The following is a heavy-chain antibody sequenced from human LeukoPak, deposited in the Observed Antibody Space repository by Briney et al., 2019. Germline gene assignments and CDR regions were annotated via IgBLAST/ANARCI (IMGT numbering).Heavy chain of an antibody. CDR1: GFTFTNST. D-gene: IGHD3-10*01. J-gene: IGHJ4*02. CDR2: IVVGSGNT. CDR3: AGTPWFGELTLDY. V-gene: IGHV1-58*02. Sequence: SVTVSFKASGFTFTNSTIQWVRQARGQRLEWIGWIVVGSGNTNYAQKFQERVIITRDMSTTTVYMELSSLRSEDTAVYYCAGTPWFGELTLDYWGQGTLVTVSS.